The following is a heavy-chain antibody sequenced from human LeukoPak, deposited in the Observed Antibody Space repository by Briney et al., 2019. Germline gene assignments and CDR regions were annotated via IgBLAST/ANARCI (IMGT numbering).Heavy chain of an antibody. V-gene: IGHV1-2*02. J-gene: IGHJ6*03. D-gene: IGHD3-22*01. CDR2: INPKTGGT. CDR3: AGYYYDSSGYYRYYYYMDV. Sequence: ASVKVSCKASGYTFSDYYMFWVRQAPGQGLECMGWINPKTGGTTYAQRFQGRVTMTRDTSISTGFMELSRLRLDDTAVYYCAGYYYDSSGYYRYYYYMDVWGKGTTVTVSS. CDR1: GYTFSDYY.